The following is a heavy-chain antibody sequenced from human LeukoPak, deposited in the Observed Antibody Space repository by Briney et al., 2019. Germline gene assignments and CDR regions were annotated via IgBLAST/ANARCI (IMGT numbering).Heavy chain of an antibody. CDR3: AGRLFSLVIRRGY. Sequence: GGSLRLSCAASGFTVSSNYMSWVRQAPGKGLEWVSVIYIGGSTYYADSVKGRFTISRDNSKNTLYLQMNSLRAEDTAVYYCAGRLFSLVIRRGYWGQGTLVTVSS. V-gene: IGHV3-53*01. CDR2: IYIGGST. CDR1: GFTVSSNY. D-gene: IGHD3-9*01. J-gene: IGHJ4*02.